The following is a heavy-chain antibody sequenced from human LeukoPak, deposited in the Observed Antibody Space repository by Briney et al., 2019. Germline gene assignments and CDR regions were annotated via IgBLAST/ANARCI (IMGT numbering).Heavy chain of an antibody. Sequence: GASVKVSCKASVYTFTSYGICWVRQAPGQGLEWMGWISAYNGNTNYAQKLQGRVTMTTDTTTNTPYIERRSLGSDETPVFYCAREYCGGDCYSRGGNWFDPWGQGTLVTVSS. D-gene: IGHD2-21*02. V-gene: IGHV1-18*01. CDR2: ISAYNGNT. CDR3: AREYCGGDCYSRGGNWFDP. J-gene: IGHJ5*02. CDR1: VYTFTSYG.